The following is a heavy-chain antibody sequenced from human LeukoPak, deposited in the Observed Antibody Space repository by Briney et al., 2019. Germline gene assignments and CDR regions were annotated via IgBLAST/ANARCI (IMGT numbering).Heavy chain of an antibody. D-gene: IGHD3-22*01. J-gene: IGHJ4*02. Sequence: GGSLRLSCAASGFTFSSYAMSWVRQAPGKGLQWVSFIYSGGNTHNSDSVKGRFTTSRDNSKNTLYLQMNSLRAEDTAVYYCARRAGDYSHPYDYWGQGTLVTVSS. CDR3: ARRAGDYSHPYDY. CDR2: IYSGGNT. V-gene: IGHV3-66*04. CDR1: GFTFSSYA.